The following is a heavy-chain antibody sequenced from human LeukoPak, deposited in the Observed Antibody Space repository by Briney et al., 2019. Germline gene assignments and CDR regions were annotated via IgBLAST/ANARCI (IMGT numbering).Heavy chain of an antibody. CDR2: IYHSGST. J-gene: IGHJ4*02. D-gene: IGHD6-25*01. V-gene: IGHV4-59*01. CDR3: ARDLAGFDY. CDR1: GGSISSYY. Sequence: SETLSLTCTVSGGSISSYYWNWIRQPPGKGLEWIGYIYHSGSTNYNPSLKGRVTISLDTSKNQFSLKLTSVTAADTAVYHCARDLAGFDYWGQGTLVTVSS.